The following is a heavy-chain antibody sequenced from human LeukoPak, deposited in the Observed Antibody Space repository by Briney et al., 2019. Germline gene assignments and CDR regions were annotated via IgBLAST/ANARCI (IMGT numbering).Heavy chain of an antibody. CDR1: GFTFSSYS. CDR2: ISSSSSYI. D-gene: IGHD2-2*01. Sequence: GGSLRLSCAASGFTFSSYSMNWVRQAPGKGLEWVSSISSSSSYIYYADSVEGRFTISRDNAKNSLYLQMNSLRAEDTAVYYCARDSCYCGSTSCRGSDAFDIWGQGTMVTVSS. V-gene: IGHV3-21*01. J-gene: IGHJ3*02. CDR3: ARDSCYCGSTSCRGSDAFDI.